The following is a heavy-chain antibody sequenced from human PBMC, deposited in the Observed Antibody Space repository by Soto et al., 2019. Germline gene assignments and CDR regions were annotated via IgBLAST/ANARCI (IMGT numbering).Heavy chain of an antibody. D-gene: IGHD2-21*02. CDR3: AKFRDVVTAIDAFDI. J-gene: IGHJ3*02. Sequence: SETLSLTCTVSGGSISSSSYYWGWIRQPPGKGLEWIGSIYYSGSTYYNPSLKSRVTMSADTSKNRFSLRLSSVTAADTAMYYCAKFRDVVTAIDAFDIWGQGTMVTVSS. CDR1: GGSISSSSYY. CDR2: IYYSGST. V-gene: IGHV4-39*07.